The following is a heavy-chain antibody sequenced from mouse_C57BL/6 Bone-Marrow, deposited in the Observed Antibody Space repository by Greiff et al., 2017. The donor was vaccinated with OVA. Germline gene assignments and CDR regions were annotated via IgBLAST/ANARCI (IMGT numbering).Heavy chain of an antibody. CDR3: ARELGLFAY. D-gene: IGHD4-1*01. V-gene: IGHV7-3*01. J-gene: IGHJ3*01. CDR2: IRNKANGYTK. CDR1: GFTFTDYY. Sequence: EVMLVESGGGLVQPGGSLSLSCAASGFTFTDYYMSWVRQPPGKALEWLGFIRNKANGYTKEYSASVKGRFTISRDNSQSILYLQMNALRAEDSATYYCARELGLFAYWGQGTLVTVSA.